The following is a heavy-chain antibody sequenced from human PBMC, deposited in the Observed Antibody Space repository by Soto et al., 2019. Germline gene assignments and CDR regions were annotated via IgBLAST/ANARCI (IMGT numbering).Heavy chain of an antibody. V-gene: IGHV2-5*02. CDR3: IQSRCGGDCLQSYASHYYYGMDV. CDR1: VFSLSTSGVG. CDR2: IYWDDDK. Sequence: QITLKESGPTLVKPTQTLTLTCTFSVFSLSTSGVGVGWIRQPPGKALEWLALIYWDDDKRYSPSLRSRLTINKDTSKNQVVLTMTNMDPVDTATYYCIQSRCGGDCLQSYASHYYYGMDVWGQGTTVTVSS. J-gene: IGHJ6*02. D-gene: IGHD2-21*02.